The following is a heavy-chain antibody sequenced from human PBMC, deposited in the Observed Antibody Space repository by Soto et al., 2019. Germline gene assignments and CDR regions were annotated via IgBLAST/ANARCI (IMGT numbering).Heavy chain of an antibody. V-gene: IGHV6-1*01. Sequence: SQTLSLTCAISGDSVSSNSAAWNWIRQSPSRGLEWLGRTYYRSKWYNDYAVSVKSRITINPDTSKNQFSLQLNSVTPEDTAVYYCARDDIVVVPAATPYNYYYGMDVWGQGTTVTVSS. J-gene: IGHJ6*02. D-gene: IGHD2-2*01. CDR2: TYYRSKWYN. CDR1: GDSVSSNSAA. CDR3: ARDDIVVVPAATPYNYYYGMDV.